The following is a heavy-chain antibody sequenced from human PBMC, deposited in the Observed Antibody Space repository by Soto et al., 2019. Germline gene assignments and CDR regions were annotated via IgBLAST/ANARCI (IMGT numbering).Heavy chain of an antibody. CDR2: INGDETKI. CDR3: ATEGVRGYDY. CDR1: RFAFSTSW. J-gene: IGHJ4*02. Sequence: GGSLRLACAATRFAFSTSWLSWVPQATGKGPEWVANINGDETKIYYVDSVKGRFTISKDNAKNSLFLQMHSLRAEDMGVYYCATEGVRGYDYWGQGT. D-gene: IGHD3-10*01. V-gene: IGHV3-7*04.